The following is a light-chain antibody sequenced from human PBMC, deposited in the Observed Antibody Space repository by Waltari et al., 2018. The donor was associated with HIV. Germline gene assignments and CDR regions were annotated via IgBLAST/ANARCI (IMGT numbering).Light chain of an antibody. V-gene: IGKV1-9*01. CDR1: LGINSY. J-gene: IGKJ4*01. CDR3: QQLNGYPR. CDR2: AAS. Sequence: IHLTQSPSFLSASVVDRVTITCRASLGINSYLAWYQQNPGKAPKLLIYAASTLQSGVPSRFGGSGSGTEFTLTISSRQPEDFATYYCQQLNGYPRFAGGTRVEVK.